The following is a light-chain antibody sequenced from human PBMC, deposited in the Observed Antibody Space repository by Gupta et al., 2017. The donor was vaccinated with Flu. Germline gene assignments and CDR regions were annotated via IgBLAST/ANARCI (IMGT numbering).Light chain of an antibody. CDR2: DAS. CDR1: QSINNY. J-gene: IGKJ1*01. Sequence: EIVLTQSPATLSLSPGERATLSCRASQSINNYVAWYQQRPGQAPRLLIYDASNRATGIPARFSGSGSGTDFTLTTSNLEPEDFAVYYCQQRSNFPWTFGQGTKVEIK. CDR3: QQRSNFPWT. V-gene: IGKV3-11*01.